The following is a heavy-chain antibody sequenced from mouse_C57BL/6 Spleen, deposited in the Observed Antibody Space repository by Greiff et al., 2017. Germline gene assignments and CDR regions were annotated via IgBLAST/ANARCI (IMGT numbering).Heavy chain of an antibody. CDR2: IYLSDSET. V-gene: IGHV1-61*01. Sequence: QVQLQQPGAELVRPGSSVKLSCKASGYTFTSYWMDWVKQRPGQGLEWIGNIYLSDSETHYNQKFKDKATLTVDKSSSTAYMQLSSLTSEDSAVYYCARGMGREAYWGQGTLVTVSA. J-gene: IGHJ3*01. D-gene: IGHD4-1*01. CDR1: GYTFTSYW. CDR3: ARGMGREAY.